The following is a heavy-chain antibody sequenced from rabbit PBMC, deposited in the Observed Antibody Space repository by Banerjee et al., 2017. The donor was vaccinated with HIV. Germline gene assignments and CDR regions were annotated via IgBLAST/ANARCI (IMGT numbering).Heavy chain of an antibody. CDR3: ARVPTGHGSMISYFTL. J-gene: IGHJ4*01. D-gene: IGHD4-2*01. CDR1: GFDFSNTYY. V-gene: IGHV1S40*01. CDR2: IWTGDGNS. Sequence: QSLEESGGDLVKPGASLTLTCTVSGFDFSNTYYMCWVRQAPGKGLEWIACIWTGDGNSYYPNWAKGRFTISKTSSTTVTLQMTSLTAADTATYFCARVPTGHGSMISYFTLWGQGTLVTVS.